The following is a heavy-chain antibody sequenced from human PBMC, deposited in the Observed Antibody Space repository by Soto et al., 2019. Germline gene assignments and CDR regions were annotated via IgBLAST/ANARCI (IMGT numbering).Heavy chain of an antibody. J-gene: IGHJ4*02. Sequence: SETLSLTCAVYGGSFSGYYWSWIRQPPGKGLEWIGEINHSGSTNYNPSLKSRVTISVDTSKNQFFLKLSSVTAADTAVYYCARAFNYYGSGSYYITPIFDYWGQGTLVTVSS. D-gene: IGHD3-10*01. CDR3: ARAFNYYGSGSYYITPIFDY. CDR2: INHSGST. V-gene: IGHV4-34*01. CDR1: GGSFSGYY.